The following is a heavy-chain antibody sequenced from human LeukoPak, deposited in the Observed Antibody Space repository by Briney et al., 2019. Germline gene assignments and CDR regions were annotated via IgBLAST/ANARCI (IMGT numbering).Heavy chain of an antibody. CDR2: IYYSGST. CDR1: GGSISSYY. J-gene: IGHJ3*02. V-gene: IGHV4-59*08. CDR3: ARQGRVGAWRDAFDI. Sequence: PSETLSLTCTVSGGSISSYYWSWIRRPPGKGLEWIGYIYYSGSTNYNPSLKSRVTISVDTSKNQFSLKLSSVTAADTAVYYCARQGRVGAWRDAFDIWGQGTMVTVSS. D-gene: IGHD1-26*01.